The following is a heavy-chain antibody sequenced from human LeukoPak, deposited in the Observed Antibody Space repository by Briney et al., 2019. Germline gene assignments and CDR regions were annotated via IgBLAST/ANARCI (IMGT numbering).Heavy chain of an antibody. J-gene: IGHJ5*02. D-gene: IGHD1-26*01. Sequence: SETLSLTCTVSGDSISSNNYYWDWIRQPPGKGLEWLGSIHYSGSTYYNPSLKSRVTISVDTSKNQFSLKLSSVTTADTAVYYCARASFPYDSWFDPWGQGILVIVSS. V-gene: IGHV4-39*07. CDR2: IHYSGST. CDR3: ARASFPYDSWFDP. CDR1: GDSISSNNYY.